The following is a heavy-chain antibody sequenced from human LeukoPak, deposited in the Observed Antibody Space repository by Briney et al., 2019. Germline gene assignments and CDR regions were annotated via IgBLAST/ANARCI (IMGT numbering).Heavy chain of an antibody. D-gene: IGHD3-22*01. CDR2: IYYTGNT. Sequence: PSETLSLTCTVSGGSISSSSYYWGWIRQAPGKGLGWIGTIYYTGNTYYNPSLKSRVTISVDTSKNQFSLKLSSVTAADTAVFYCARLGYYSDSGAIYYFAFWGQGTLVTVSS. V-gene: IGHV4-39*01. J-gene: IGHJ4*02. CDR3: ARLGYYSDSGAIYYFAF. CDR1: GGSISSSSYY.